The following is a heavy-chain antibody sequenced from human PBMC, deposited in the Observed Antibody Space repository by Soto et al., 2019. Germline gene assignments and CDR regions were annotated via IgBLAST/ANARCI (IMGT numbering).Heavy chain of an antibody. Sequence: QVQLVQSGGEVKKPGASVTVSCKASGYTFINYHITWVRQAPGQGLEWMAWINTYNGMTDYAQKFQGRVTMTRDTSTTTAYMELRNLGSDDKALYFCAKSPRGEMATDWGQGTLVTVSS. CDR3: AKSPRGEMATD. D-gene: IGHD5-12*01. CDR1: GYTFINYH. J-gene: IGHJ1*01. V-gene: IGHV1-18*01. CDR2: INTYNGMT.